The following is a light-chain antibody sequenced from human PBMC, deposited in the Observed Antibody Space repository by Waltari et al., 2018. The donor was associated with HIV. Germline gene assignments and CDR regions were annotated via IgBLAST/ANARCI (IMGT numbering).Light chain of an antibody. CDR2: VDT. CDR1: ALTNGS. CDR3: YPTDNSGSHRGV. V-gene: IGLV3-10*01. Sequence: FDLTQPHSVSVSPGQPATVACHGKALTNGSPCWYPQSSGQGPALVLYVDTKRPSVIPERVHGSRSGTTATSIISGAQAEDEGDYYCYPTDNSGSHRGVFGTGTTV. J-gene: IGLJ1*01.